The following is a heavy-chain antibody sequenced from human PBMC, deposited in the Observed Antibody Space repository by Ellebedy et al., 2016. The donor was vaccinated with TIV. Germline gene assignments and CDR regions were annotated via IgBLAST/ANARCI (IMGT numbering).Heavy chain of an antibody. CDR2: ISVYNGNT. V-gene: IGHV1-18*01. CDR3: ASVAADAGGGFDY. D-gene: IGHD3-16*01. Sequence: AASVKVSCKASGYTFTTYSISWVRQAPGQGLEWMGWISVYNGNTNYAQKLQGRVTMTTDTSTSPAYMELRSLRSDDTAVYYCASVAADAGGGFDYWGQGTLVTVSS. J-gene: IGHJ4*02. CDR1: GYTFTTYS.